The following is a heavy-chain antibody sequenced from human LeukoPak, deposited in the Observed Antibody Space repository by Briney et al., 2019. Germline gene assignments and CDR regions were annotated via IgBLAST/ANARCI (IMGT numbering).Heavy chain of an antibody. CDR2: IYSDGQT. D-gene: IGHD3-10*01. V-gene: IGHV3-66*01. CDR1: GFTVSGNT. CDR3: TRYAGAA. J-gene: IGHJ5*02. Sequence: GGSLRLSSAASGFTVSGNTASWVRQAPGKGLEWVSVIYSDGQTYYADSVKGRFSISRDDSKNTLYLQMNNLKVEDTAVYYCTRYAGAAWGQGSLVTVSS.